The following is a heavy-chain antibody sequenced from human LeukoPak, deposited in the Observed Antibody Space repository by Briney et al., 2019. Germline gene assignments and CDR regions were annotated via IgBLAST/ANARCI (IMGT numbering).Heavy chain of an antibody. Sequence: GGSLRLSCAASGFTFSSYGMHWVRQAPGKGLEWVAFIRYDGSNKYYADSVKGRFTISRDNSKNTLYLQMNSLRAEDTAVYYCASNLDYYGSGSYKLWGQGTLVTVSS. D-gene: IGHD3-10*01. CDR3: ASNLDYYGSGSYKL. V-gene: IGHV3-30*02. CDR1: GFTFSSYG. CDR2: IRYDGSNK. J-gene: IGHJ4*02.